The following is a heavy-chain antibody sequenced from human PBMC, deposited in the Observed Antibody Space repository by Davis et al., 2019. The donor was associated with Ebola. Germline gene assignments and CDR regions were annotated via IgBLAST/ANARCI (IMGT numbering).Heavy chain of an antibody. CDR2: TIPIFGTS. D-gene: IGHD4-11*01. V-gene: IGHV1-69*13. CDR3: ARGVDYKYNWFDP. Sequence: SVNVPCKASVGTFSSYAISWVRQAPGQGLEYMGGTIPIFGTSNYAQKFQGRVTITADESTSTAYMELSSLRSEDTAVYYCARGVDYKYNWFDPWGQGTLVTVSS. J-gene: IGHJ5*02. CDR1: VGTFSSYA.